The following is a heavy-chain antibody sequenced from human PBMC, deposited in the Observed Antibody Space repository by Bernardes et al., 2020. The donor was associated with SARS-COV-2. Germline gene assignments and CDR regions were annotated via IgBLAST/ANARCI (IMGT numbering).Heavy chain of an antibody. CDR3: ARIYCTTTDCFYDY. CDR1: GFTLSSYW. Sequence: GSLRLSCAASGFTLSSYWMSWVRQAPGEGLEWVANINQDERRIHYVDSVKGRFIISRDNAKNSLYLQMDSLRSEDTAVYFCARIYCTTTDCFYDYWGQGTLVTVSS. D-gene: IGHD2-8*01. V-gene: IGHV3-7*04. J-gene: IGHJ4*02. CDR2: INQDERRI.